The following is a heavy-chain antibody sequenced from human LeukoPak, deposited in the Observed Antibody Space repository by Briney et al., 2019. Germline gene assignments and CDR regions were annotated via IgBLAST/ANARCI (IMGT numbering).Heavy chain of an antibody. Sequence: GGSLRLTCAASGFTFSSYAMSWVRQAPGKGLEWVSAISGSGGSTYYADSVNGRFTISRDNSKNTLYLQMNSLGAEDTAVYYCARVSSSGYDYWGQGTLVTVSS. CDR1: GFTFSSYA. V-gene: IGHV3-23*01. D-gene: IGHD5-12*01. CDR2: ISGSGGST. CDR3: ARVSSSGYDY. J-gene: IGHJ4*02.